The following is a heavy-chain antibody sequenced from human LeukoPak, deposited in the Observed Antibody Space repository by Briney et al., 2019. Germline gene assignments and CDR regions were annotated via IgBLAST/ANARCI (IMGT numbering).Heavy chain of an antibody. CDR1: GGSISNYY. D-gene: IGHD6-19*01. V-gene: IGHV4-59*01. Sequence: SETLSLTCTVSGGSISNYYWSWIRQPPGKGLEWIGYIYYSGTTNYSPSLKSRVTISVDTSKNQFSLKLSSVTAADTAVYYCARDSSCRTFDYWGQGTLVTVSS. CDR2: IYYSGTT. J-gene: IGHJ4*02. CDR3: ARDSSCRTFDY.